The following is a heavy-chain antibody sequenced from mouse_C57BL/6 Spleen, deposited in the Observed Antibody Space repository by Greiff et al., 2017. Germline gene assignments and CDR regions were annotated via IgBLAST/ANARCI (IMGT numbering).Heavy chain of an antibody. CDR2: IYPGSGST. Sequence: QVQLQQPGAELVKPGASVKMSCKASGYTFTSYWITWVKQRPGQGLEWIGDIYPGSGSTNYNEKFKSKATLTVDTSSSTAYMQLSSLTSEDSAVYYCARRGPTVVAPPTRYFDVWGTGTTVTVSS. CDR1: GYTFTSYW. J-gene: IGHJ1*03. CDR3: ARRGPTVVAPPTRYFDV. V-gene: IGHV1-55*01. D-gene: IGHD1-1*01.